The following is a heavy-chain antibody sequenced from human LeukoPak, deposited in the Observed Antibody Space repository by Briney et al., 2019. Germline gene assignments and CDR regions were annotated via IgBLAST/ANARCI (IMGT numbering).Heavy chain of an antibody. CDR1: GFTVSSNY. CDR2: IYSGGST. Sequence: GGSLRLSCAASGFTVSSNYMSWVRQAPGKGLEWVSVIYSGGSTYYAVSVKGRFTISRDNSKNTLYLQMNSLRAEDTAVYYCARGVGGYAPGPFDYWGQGTLVTVSS. J-gene: IGHJ4*02. CDR3: ARGVGGYAPGPFDY. D-gene: IGHD5-12*01. V-gene: IGHV3-66*01.